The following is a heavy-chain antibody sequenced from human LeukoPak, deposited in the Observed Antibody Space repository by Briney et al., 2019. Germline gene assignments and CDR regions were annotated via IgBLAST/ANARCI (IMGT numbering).Heavy chain of an antibody. J-gene: IGHJ4*02. CDR1: GFTFSSYS. CDR2: ISSSRLYI. V-gene: IGHV3-21*01. D-gene: IGHD1-26*01. CDR3: ASEQSGNYYRPFDS. Sequence: GGSLRLSCATSGFTFSSYSMNWVRQAPGKALEWVSSISSSRLYIYYADSVRGRFTISRDNAKNSLYLQMNSLRAEDTAVYYCASEQSGNYYRPFDSWGQGTLVTVSS.